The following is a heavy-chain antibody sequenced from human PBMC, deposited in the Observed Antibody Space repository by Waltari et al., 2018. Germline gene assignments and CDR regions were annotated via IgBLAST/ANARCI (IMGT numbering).Heavy chain of an antibody. V-gene: IGHV4-59*08. CDR3: ARHADSSGYFYYFDY. Sequence: QVQLQESGPGLVKPSETLSLTCTVSGGSISSYYWSWIRQPPGKGLEWIGYIYYSGSTNYNPSLKSRVTISVDTSKNQFSLKLSSVTAADTAVNYCARHADSSGYFYYFDYWGQGTLVTVSS. D-gene: IGHD3-22*01. J-gene: IGHJ4*02. CDR2: IYYSGST. CDR1: GGSISSYY.